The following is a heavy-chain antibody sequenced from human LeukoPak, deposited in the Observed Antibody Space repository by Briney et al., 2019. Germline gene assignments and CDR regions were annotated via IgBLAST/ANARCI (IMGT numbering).Heavy chain of an antibody. CDR2: MRYDGSNK. Sequence: GGSLRLSCAASGFTFSSYGMHWVRQAPGKELEWVAFMRYDGSNKHYADSVKGRFTISRDNSKNTLYLQMNSLRAEDTAVYYCAKEQESIFGVVIDYYYYYMDVWGKGTTVTVSS. V-gene: IGHV3-30*02. CDR1: GFTFSSYG. D-gene: IGHD3-3*01. J-gene: IGHJ6*03. CDR3: AKEQESIFGVVIDYYYYYMDV.